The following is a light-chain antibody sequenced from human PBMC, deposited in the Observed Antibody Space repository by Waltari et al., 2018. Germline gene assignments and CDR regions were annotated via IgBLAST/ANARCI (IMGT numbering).Light chain of an antibody. CDR3: QQYGSSPQT. Sequence: EIVLTQSPGPLSLSPGERATLSCRASQSASSSYLAWYQQRPGQAPRLRIYGASSSATGIPDRFSGSVSGTDFTLTISRLEPEDCAVYYCQQYGSSPQTFGQGTQRESK. CDR2: GAS. J-gene: IGKJ2*01. CDR1: QSASSSY. V-gene: IGKV3-20*01.